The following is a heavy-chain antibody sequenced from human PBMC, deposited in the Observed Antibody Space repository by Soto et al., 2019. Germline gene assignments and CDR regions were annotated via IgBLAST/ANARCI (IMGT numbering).Heavy chain of an antibody. CDR3: ANYDSSGYVFDY. V-gene: IGHV3-23*01. D-gene: IGHD3-22*01. J-gene: IGHJ4*02. CDR2: ISGSGVST. Sequence: PGGSLSLSCAASGFTFSSYAMSWVRQAPGKGLEWVLAISGSGVSTYYADSVKGRFTISRDNSKNTLYLQMNSLRAEDTAVYYCANYDSSGYVFDYWGQGTLVTVSS. CDR1: GFTFSSYA.